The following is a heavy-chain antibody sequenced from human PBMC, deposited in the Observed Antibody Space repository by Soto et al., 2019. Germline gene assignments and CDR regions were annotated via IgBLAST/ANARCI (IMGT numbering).Heavy chain of an antibody. CDR2: IYYSGST. V-gene: IGHV4-31*03. Sequence: QVQLQESGPGLVKPSQTLSLTCTVSGGSISSGGYYWCWIRQHPGKGLEWIGYIYYSGSTYYNPSLKSRVTISVDTSKNQFSLKLSSVTAAHTAVYYCARGENLEWLFHIFDYWGQGTLVTVSS. J-gene: IGHJ4*02. CDR3: ARGENLEWLFHIFDY. CDR1: GGSISSGGYY. D-gene: IGHD3-3*01.